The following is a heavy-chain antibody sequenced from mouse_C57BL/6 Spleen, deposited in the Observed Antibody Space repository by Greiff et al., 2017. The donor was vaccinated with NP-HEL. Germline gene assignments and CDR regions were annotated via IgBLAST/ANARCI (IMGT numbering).Heavy chain of an antibody. CDR2: IYPRSGNT. CDR3: ASRYDYDGDWYFDV. V-gene: IGHV1-81*01. CDR1: GYTFTSYG. Sequence: VKLVESGAELARPGASVKLSCKASGYTFTSYGISWVKQRTGQGLEWIGEIYPRSGNTYYNEKFKGKATLTADKSSSTAYMELRSLTSEDSAVYFCASRYDYDGDWYFDVWGTGTTVTVSS. D-gene: IGHD2-4*01. J-gene: IGHJ1*03.